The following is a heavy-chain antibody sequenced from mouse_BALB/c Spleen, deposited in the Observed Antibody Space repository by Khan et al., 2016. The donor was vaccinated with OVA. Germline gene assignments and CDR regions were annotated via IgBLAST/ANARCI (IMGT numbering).Heavy chain of an antibody. CDR2: ISYSGFT. CDR3: ARSNDSEYCFDY. V-gene: IGHV3-2*02. CDR1: GYSITSGYA. J-gene: IGHJ2*01. D-gene: IGHD2-4*01. Sequence: EVQLQESGPGLVKPSQSLSLTCTVTGYSITSGYAWNWIRQFPGNKLEWMGYISYSGFTNYNPSLKSRISITRDTSKNQFFLQLSSVTSEDTATYDCARSNDSEYCFDYWGQGATLTVS.